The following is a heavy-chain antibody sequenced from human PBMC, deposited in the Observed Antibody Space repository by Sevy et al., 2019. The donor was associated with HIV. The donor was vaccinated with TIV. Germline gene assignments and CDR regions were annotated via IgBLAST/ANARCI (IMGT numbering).Heavy chain of an antibody. J-gene: IGHJ4*02. CDR1: GDSVSSDNYY. D-gene: IGHD4-4*01. CDR2: VFYRGST. V-gene: IGHV4-61*01. Sequence: SETLSLTCTVSGDSVSSDNYYWSWIRQPPGKGLEWIGYVFYRGSTNYNPSLKSRVTISVDTSKNQFSLKLNSVTAADTAVYYCARLSAVSRSYNFDYWGQGTLVTVSS. CDR3: ARLSAVSRSYNFDY.